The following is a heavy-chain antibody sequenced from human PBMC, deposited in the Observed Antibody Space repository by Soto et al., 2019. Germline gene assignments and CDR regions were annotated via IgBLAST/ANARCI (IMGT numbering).Heavy chain of an antibody. Sequence: GESLKISCKGSGYSFTSYWIGWVRQMPGKGLEWMGIIYPGDSDTRYSPSFQGQVTISADKSISTAYLQWSSLKASDTAMYYCARMRGTYYHYYYGRDVWGQGTRVTVP. D-gene: IGHD3-16*01. CDR1: GYSFTSYW. CDR2: IYPGDSDT. CDR3: ARMRGTYYHYYYGRDV. V-gene: IGHV5-51*01. J-gene: IGHJ6*02.